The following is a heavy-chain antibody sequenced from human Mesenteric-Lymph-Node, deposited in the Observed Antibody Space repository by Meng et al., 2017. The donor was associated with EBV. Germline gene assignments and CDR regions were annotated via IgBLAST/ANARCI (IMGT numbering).Heavy chain of an antibody. V-gene: IGHV4-4*02. CDR2: SYHTGNT. D-gene: IGHD2-8*02. J-gene: IGHJ4*02. CDR1: DRSISSSNW. Sequence: PDSGRVLVDPSRTLSPSFPFSDRSISSSNWWSCVRHPPGKGLEWIGESYHTGNTNYNPSLKSRVTISVDKSKNQFSLNLTSVTAADTAVYYCARTSVAVLYVGLDYWGQGTLVTVSS. CDR3: ARTSVAVLYVGLDY.